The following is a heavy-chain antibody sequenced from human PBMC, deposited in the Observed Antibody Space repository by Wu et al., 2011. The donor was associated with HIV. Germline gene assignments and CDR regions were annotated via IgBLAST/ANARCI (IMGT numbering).Heavy chain of an antibody. D-gene: IGHD3-10*01. CDR2: IIPIFDTV. J-gene: IGHJ6*02. V-gene: IGHV1-69*05. CDR1: GDTFSSFA. Sequence: SVKVSCKASGDTFSSFAISWVRQAPGQGLEWMGGIIPIFDTVNYAQKFQGRVTITTDESTSTVYMELNSLRSEDTAVYYCARLSRIGGSGIFGMDVWGQGTTVTVSS. CDR3: ARLSRIGGSGIFGMDV.